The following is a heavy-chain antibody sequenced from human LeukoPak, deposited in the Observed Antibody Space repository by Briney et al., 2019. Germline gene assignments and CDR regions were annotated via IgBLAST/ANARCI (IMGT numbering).Heavy chain of an antibody. CDR1: GGSISSYY. CDR3: ARVREYSSSPTDAFDI. D-gene: IGHD6-6*01. Sequence: SETLSLTCTVSGGSISSYYWSWIRQPPGKGLEWIGYIYYSGSTNYNPSLESRVTISVDTSKNQFSLKLSSVTAADTAVYYCARVREYSSSPTDAFDIWGQGTMVTVSS. J-gene: IGHJ3*02. V-gene: IGHV4-59*01. CDR2: IYYSGST.